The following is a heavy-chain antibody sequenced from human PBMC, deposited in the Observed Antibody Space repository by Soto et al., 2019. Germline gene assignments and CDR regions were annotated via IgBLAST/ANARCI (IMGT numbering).Heavy chain of an antibody. Sequence: PSETLSLTCTVSGGSINTYYWSWIRQPPGKGLEWIGYIYYGGSTNYNPSLKSRVTISVDTSKNQFSLELRSVTAADTAVYYCARSDGGWKVLWAYYFDYWGQGAPVTVSS. CDR2: IYYGGST. V-gene: IGHV4-59*01. CDR1: GGSINTYY. J-gene: IGHJ4*02. D-gene: IGHD2-15*01. CDR3: ARSDGGWKVLWAYYFDY.